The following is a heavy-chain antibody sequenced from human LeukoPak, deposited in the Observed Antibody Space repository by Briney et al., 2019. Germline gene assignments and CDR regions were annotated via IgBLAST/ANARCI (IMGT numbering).Heavy chain of an antibody. CDR2: IYHSGST. J-gene: IGHJ4*02. V-gene: IGHV4-30-2*01. D-gene: IGHD6-19*01. CDR1: GGSISSGGYS. CDR3: AREAKDQQW. Sequence: SETLSLTCAVSGGSISSGGYSWSWIRQPPGKGLEWIGYIYHSGSTYYNPSLKSRVTISVDRSKNQFSLKLSSVTAADTAVYYCAREAKDQQWWGQGTLVTVSS.